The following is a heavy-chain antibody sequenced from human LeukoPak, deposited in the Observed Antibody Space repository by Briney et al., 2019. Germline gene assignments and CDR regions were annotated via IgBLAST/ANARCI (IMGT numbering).Heavy chain of an antibody. Sequence: GGSLRLSCAASGFTFSSYWMHWVRQAPGKGLVWVSRINSDGSSTSYADSVKGRFTISRDNAKNTQYLQMNSLRAEDTAVYYCARGGGIVVVPDTCGAFDIWGQGTMVTVSS. V-gene: IGHV3-74*01. CDR2: INSDGSST. CDR3: ARGGGIVVVPDTCGAFDI. J-gene: IGHJ3*02. D-gene: IGHD2-2*01. CDR1: GFTFSSYW.